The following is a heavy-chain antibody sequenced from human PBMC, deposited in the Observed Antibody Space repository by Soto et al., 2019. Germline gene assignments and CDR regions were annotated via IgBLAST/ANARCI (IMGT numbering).Heavy chain of an antibody. V-gene: IGHV1-18*01. CDR2: ISSYNGNT. D-gene: IGHD6-13*01. Sequence: ASVKVSCKTSGYTFTTYGISWVRQAPGQGLEWMGWISSYNGNTNYAQKLQGRVTMTTDTSTSTAYMELRSLRSDDTAVYYCARDSSSWAYRFDPWGQGTLVTVSS. J-gene: IGHJ5*02. CDR1: GYTFTTYG. CDR3: ARDSSSWAYRFDP.